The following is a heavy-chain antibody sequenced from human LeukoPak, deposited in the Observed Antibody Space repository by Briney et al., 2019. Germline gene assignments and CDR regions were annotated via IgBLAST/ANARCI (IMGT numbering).Heavy chain of an antibody. CDR3: ARYGSSWDFDY. CDR2: IKQDGSEK. D-gene: IGHD6-13*01. V-gene: IGHV3-7*01. CDR1: GFTFSSYW. J-gene: IGHJ4*02. Sequence: GGSLRLSCAASGFTFSSYWMSWVRQAPGKGLEWVANIKQDGSEKYYVDSVKGRFTISRDNAKDSLYLQMNSLRAEDTAVYYCARYGSSWDFDYWGQGTLVTVSS.